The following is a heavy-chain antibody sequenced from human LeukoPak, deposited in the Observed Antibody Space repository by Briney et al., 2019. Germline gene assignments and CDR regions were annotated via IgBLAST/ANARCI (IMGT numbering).Heavy chain of an antibody. V-gene: IGHV3-48*03. CDR1: GFTFSSYE. D-gene: IGHD3-22*01. CDR3: AKDIGGGYYLDYYFDY. Sequence: PGGSLRLSCAASGFTFSSYEMNWVRQAPGKGLEWVSYISSSGSTIYYADSVKGRFTISRDNAKNSLYLQMNSLRAEDTAVYYCAKDIGGGYYLDYYFDYWGQGTLVTVSS. CDR2: ISSSGSTI. J-gene: IGHJ4*02.